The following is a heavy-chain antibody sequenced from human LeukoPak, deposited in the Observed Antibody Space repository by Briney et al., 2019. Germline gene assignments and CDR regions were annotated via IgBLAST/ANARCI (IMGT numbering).Heavy chain of an antibody. CDR1: GFTFSSYG. CDR3: AKDRSYGDYSYYYGMDV. Sequence: PGGSLRLSCAASGFTFSSYGMHWVRQAPGKGLEWVAVISYDGSNKYYADSVKGRFTISRDNSKNTLYLQMNSLRAEDTAVYYCAKDRSYGDYSYYYGMDVWGQGTTVTVSS. CDR2: ISYDGSNK. D-gene: IGHD4-17*01. V-gene: IGHV3-30*18. J-gene: IGHJ6*02.